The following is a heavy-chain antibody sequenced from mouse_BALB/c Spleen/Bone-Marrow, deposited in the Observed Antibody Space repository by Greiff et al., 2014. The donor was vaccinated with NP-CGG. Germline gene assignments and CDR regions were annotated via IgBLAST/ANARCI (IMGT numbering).Heavy chain of an antibody. V-gene: IGHV1-4*01. D-gene: IGHD4-1*01. CDR1: GYTFTSYT. CDR3: ALANWDIGGPFAY. Sequence: QVQLKESGAELARPEASVKMSCKASGYTFTSYTMHWVKQRPGQGLEWIGYINPSSGYTNYNQKFKDKATLTADKSSSTAYMQLSSLTSEDSAVYYCALANWDIGGPFAYWGQGTLVTVSA. CDR2: INPSSGYT. J-gene: IGHJ3*01.